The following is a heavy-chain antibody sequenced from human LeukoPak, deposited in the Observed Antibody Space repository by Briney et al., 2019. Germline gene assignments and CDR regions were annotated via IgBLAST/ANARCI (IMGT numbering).Heavy chain of an antibody. CDR1: GFTFSDTY. Sequence: GGSLTLSCAVSGFTFSDTYMTWIRQAPGKGLESLSYISPSGTDISYADSVKGRFTIARDNAKNSLYLQMNSLRAEDTAVYYCARLREIPVFGVVTKSTSYFDYWGQGTLVTVSS. CDR2: ISPSGTDI. D-gene: IGHD3-3*01. V-gene: IGHV3-11*04. CDR3: ARLREIPVFGVVTKSTSYFDY. J-gene: IGHJ4*02.